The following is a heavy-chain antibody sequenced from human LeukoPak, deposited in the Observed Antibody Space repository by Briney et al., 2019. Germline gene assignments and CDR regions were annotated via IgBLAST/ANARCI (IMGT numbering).Heavy chain of an antibody. J-gene: IGHJ4*02. CDR2: IFIGGGT. CDR1: RFTVSNNY. CDR3: ARRHLTSGSIDY. V-gene: IGHV3-53*01. Sequence: GGSLRLSCAASRFTVSNNYMNGVRQAPGEGLEWGLNIFIGGGTHYADSVKGRFTISRHNSKNTVYLQMNSLRDEDTAMYYCARRHLTSGSIDYWGQGTLVTVSS.